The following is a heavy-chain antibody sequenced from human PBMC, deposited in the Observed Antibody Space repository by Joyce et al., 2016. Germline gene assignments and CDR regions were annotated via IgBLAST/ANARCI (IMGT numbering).Heavy chain of an antibody. J-gene: IGHJ4*02. V-gene: IGHV1-18*01. CDR3: ARDGCEGSKGIDY. Sequence: QVQLVKSGAEVRKPGASVKVSFKSSGYTFTRSGISWVRKAPGQGLDGIVWISAYTSNTNYAQKLQGRVTMTTDTSTSTAYMELRSLRSDDTAVYYCARDGCEGSKGIDYWGQGTLVTVSS. CDR2: ISAYTSNT. D-gene: IGHD2-2*01. CDR1: GYTFTRSG.